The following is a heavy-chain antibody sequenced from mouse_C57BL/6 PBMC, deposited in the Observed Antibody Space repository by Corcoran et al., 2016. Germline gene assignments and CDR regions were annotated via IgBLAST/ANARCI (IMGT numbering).Heavy chain of an antibody. CDR2: INPYNGGT. D-gene: IGHD2-4*01. V-gene: IGHV1-19*01. Sequence: EVQLQQSGPVLVKPGETVKMTCKASGYTFTDYYMNWMKQSHGKSLEWIGVINPYNGGTSYNQQFKGKATLTVEKSSSTAYMELNSLTSEDSAVYDCARGSYDYDVTWRAYLGQGTLVTVSA. CDR3: ARGSYDYDVTWRAY. CDR1: GYTFTDYY. J-gene: IGHJ3*01.